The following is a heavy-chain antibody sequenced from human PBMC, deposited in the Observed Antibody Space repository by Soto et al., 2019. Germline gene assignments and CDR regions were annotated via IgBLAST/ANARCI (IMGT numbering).Heavy chain of an antibody. Sequence: PGGSLRLSCAASGFTFSSYAMSWVRQAPGKGLEWVAVISYDGSNKYYADSVKGRFTISRDNSKNTLYLQMNSLRAEDTAVYYCVTGYSSSWYWGQGTLVTVSS. CDR1: GFTFSSYA. CDR3: VTGYSSSWY. J-gene: IGHJ4*02. CDR2: ISYDGSNK. V-gene: IGHV3-30*03. D-gene: IGHD6-13*01.